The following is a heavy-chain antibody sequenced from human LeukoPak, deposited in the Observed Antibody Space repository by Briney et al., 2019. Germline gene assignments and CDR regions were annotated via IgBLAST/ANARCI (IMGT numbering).Heavy chain of an antibody. CDR1: GFTFSSYS. V-gene: IGHV3-21*04. J-gene: IGHJ4*02. CDR2: ISSSSSYI. CDR3: ARAKTTPLLWFGGGYFDY. Sequence: GGSLRLSCAASGFTFSSYSMNWVRQAPGKGLEWVSSISSSSSYIYYADSVKGRFTISRDNAKNSLYLQMNSLRAEDTAVYYCARAKTTPLLWFGGGYFDYWGQGTLVTVSS. D-gene: IGHD3-10*01.